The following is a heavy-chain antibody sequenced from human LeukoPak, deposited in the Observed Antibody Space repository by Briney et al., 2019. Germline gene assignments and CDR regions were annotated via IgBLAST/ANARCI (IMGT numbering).Heavy chain of an antibody. CDR3: ARDPDYYYGMDV. V-gene: IGHV4-34*01. CDR2: INHSGST. J-gene: IGHJ6*02. Sequence: ETLSLTCAVYGGSFSGYYWSWIRQPPGKGLEWIGEINHSGSTNYNPSLKSRVTISVDTSKNQFSLKLSSVTAADTAVYYCARDPDYYYGMDVWGQGTTVTVSS. CDR1: GGSFSGYY.